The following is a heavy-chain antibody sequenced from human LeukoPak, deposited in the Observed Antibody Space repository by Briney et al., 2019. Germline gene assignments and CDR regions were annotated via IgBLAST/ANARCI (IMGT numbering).Heavy chain of an antibody. CDR1: GYTFTGYY. CDR3: ARDCRVGPGGWFDP. J-gene: IGHJ5*02. CDR2: INPNSGGT. D-gene: IGHD1-26*01. V-gene: IGHV1-2*02. Sequence: ASVKVSCKASGYTFTGYYMHWVRQAPGQGLEWMGWINPNSGGTNYAQKFQGRVTMTRDTSISTAYMELSRLRSDDTAVYYCARDCRVGPGGWFDPWGQGTLVTVSS.